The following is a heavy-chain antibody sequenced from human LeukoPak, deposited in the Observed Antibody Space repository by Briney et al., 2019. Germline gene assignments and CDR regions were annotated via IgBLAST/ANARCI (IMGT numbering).Heavy chain of an antibody. D-gene: IGHD1-26*01. J-gene: IGHJ4*02. CDR1: GFTFSSYS. Sequence: GGSLRLSCAASGFTFSSYSMNWVRQAPGKGLEWVSYISSRSSTIYYADSVKGRFTISRDNAKNSLFLQMNGLRDEDTAVYYCAREGVGAVDYWGQGALVTVSS. CDR2: ISSRSSTI. V-gene: IGHV3-48*02. CDR3: AREGVGAVDY.